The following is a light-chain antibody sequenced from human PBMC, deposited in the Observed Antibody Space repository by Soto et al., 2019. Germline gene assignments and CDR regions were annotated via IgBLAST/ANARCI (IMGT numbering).Light chain of an antibody. CDR3: QQRSNWPLLS. CDR1: QTISSW. V-gene: IGKV1-5*03. CDR2: KAS. J-gene: IGKJ4*01. Sequence: DIQMTQSPSTLSGSVGDRVTITCRASQTISSWLAWYQQKPGKAPKLLIYKASTLKSGVPSRFSGSGSGSEFTLTISSLQPDDFATYYCQQRSNWPLLSFGGGTKVEIK.